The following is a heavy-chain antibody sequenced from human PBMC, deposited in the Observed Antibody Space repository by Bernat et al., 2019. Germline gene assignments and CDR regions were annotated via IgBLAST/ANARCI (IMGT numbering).Heavy chain of an antibody. J-gene: IGHJ4*02. V-gene: IGHV3-23*04. CDR2: ISGSGGST. CDR3: AKDALGYCTGGVCPDY. CDR1: GFTFSSYA. D-gene: IGHD2-8*02. Sequence: EVQLVESGGGLVQPGGSLRLSCAASGFTFSSYAMSWVRQAPGKGLEWVSAISGSGGSTYYADSVEGRFTISRDNSKNTLYLQMNSLGAEDTAVYYCAKDALGYCTGGVCPDYWGQGTLVTVSS.